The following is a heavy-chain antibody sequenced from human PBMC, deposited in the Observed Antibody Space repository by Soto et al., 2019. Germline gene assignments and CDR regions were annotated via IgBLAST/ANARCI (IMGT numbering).Heavy chain of an antibody. Sequence: QGQLVQSGAEVKKPGSSVKVSCRASGGTFSNYAITWLRRAPGQGLEWMGGIVPAFGTPNYAQNLKGRITITADDSTTTVSMDLSIMRSEATAVDYCARGATIFGVAAYSYYEMEVWGQGTTVTVSS. J-gene: IGHJ6*02. CDR3: ARGATIFGVAAYSYYEMEV. CDR1: GGTFSNYA. V-gene: IGHV1-69*01. CDR2: IVPAFGTP. D-gene: IGHD3-3*01.